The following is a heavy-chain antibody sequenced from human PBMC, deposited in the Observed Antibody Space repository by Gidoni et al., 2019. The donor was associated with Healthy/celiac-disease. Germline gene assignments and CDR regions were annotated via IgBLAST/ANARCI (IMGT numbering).Heavy chain of an antibody. CDR3: ATLELSFGVVTPDWYFDL. J-gene: IGHJ2*01. CDR1: GFTFSSYA. CDR2: ISGSGGST. V-gene: IGHV3-23*01. Sequence: EVQLLESGGGLVQPGGSLRLSCAASGFTFSSYAMSWVRQAPGKGLEWVSAISGSGGSTYYADAVKGRFTISRDNSKNTLYLQMNSLRAEDTAVYYCATLELSFGVVTPDWYFDLWGRGTLVTVSS. D-gene: IGHD3-3*01.